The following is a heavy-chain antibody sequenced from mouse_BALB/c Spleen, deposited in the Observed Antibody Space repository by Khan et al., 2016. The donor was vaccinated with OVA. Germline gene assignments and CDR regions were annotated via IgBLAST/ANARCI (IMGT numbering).Heavy chain of an antibody. CDR1: GYTFINYW. CDR2: INPSTGYT. J-gene: IGHJ2*01. Sequence: VQLQESGAELAKPGASVKMSCKASGYTFINYWILWIKQRPGQGLEWIGYINPSTGYTEYNQNFKDKATLTADISSSTAYMQLSSLTSEDSAVYYCARRGLRWDFDYWGQGTTLTDSS. CDR3: ARRGLRWDFDY. V-gene: IGHV1-7*01. D-gene: IGHD1-1*01.